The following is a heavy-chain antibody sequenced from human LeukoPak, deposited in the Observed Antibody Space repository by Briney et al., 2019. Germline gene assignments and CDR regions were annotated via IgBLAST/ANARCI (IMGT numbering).Heavy chain of an antibody. V-gene: IGHV3-7*01. Sequence: PGGSLRLSCAASGFTFSSYWMSWVRQAPGKGLEWVANIKQDGSEKYYVDSVKGRFTISRDNAKNSLYLQMNSLRAEDAAVYYCARALGIVATTTLDYWGQGTLVTVSS. D-gene: IGHD5-12*01. CDR1: GFTFSSYW. J-gene: IGHJ4*02. CDR3: ARALGIVATTTLDY. CDR2: IKQDGSEK.